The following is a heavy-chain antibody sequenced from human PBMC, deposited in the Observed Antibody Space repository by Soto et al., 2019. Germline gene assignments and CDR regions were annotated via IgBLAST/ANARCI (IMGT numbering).Heavy chain of an antibody. V-gene: IGHV1-69*13. J-gene: IGHJ5*02. Sequence: ASVKVSCKASGGTFSSYAISWVRQAPGQGLEWMGGIIPIFGTANYAQKFQGRVTITADESTSTAYMELSSLRSEDTAVYYCARDSRVGANWFEPWGQGTMVTVSS. CDR1: GGTFSSYA. CDR3: ARDSRVGANWFEP. CDR2: IIPIFGTA. D-gene: IGHD1-26*01.